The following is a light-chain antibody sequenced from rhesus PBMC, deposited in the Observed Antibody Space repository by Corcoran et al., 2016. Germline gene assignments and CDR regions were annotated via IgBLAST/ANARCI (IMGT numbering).Light chain of an antibody. Sequence: DIQMTQSPSSLSASVGDTVTITCRASQSISSWLDWYQQKPGKSPKLLIYKTSSLQSLVPSRFSGSGSGTDFPLTISSLQPEDFATYYCLQYNSSPWTFGQGTKVEIK. CDR1: QSISSW. V-gene: IGKV1-22*01. CDR2: KTS. J-gene: IGKJ1*01. CDR3: LQYNSSPWT.